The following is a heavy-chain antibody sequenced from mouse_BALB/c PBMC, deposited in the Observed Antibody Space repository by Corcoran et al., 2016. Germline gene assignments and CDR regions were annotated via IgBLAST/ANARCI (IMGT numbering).Heavy chain of an antibody. J-gene: IGHJ1*01. D-gene: IGHD2-4*01. CDR2: INPYNDGT. Sequence: EVQLQQSGPELVKPGASVKMSCKASGYTFTSYVMHWVKQKPGQGLEWIGYINPYNDGTKYNEKFKGKATLTSDKSSSTAYMELSSLTSEDSAVYYCARTPHYYDYDGPWYFDVWGAGTTVTVSS. CDR3: ARTPHYYDYDGPWYFDV. V-gene: IGHV1S136*01. CDR1: GYTFTSYV.